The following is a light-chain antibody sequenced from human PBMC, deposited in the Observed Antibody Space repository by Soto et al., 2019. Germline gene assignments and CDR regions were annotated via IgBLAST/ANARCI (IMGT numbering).Light chain of an antibody. J-gene: IGKJ4*01. V-gene: IGKV3-20*01. Sequence: EIVLTQSPGTLSLSPGERATLSCRASQSVSSSYLAWYQQKPGQAPRLLIYDASSRATDIPDRFSGSGSGTDFTLTISRLEPEDFAVYYCQHYGYSPAFGGGTKVEIK. CDR2: DAS. CDR3: QHYGYSPA. CDR1: QSVSSSY.